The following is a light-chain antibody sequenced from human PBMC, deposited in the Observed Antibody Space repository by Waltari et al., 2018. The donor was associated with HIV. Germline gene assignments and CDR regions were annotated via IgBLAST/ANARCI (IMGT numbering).Light chain of an antibody. Sequence: SYVLTQPPSVSVAPGTTARITCGGNNIGSKSVHWYQHKPGQAPVLVIYYDRERPSGFPDRFSGSDSGNTATLTINRVEAGDDADYYCQVWDSSSEHVVFGGGTKLTVL. CDR2: YDR. CDR3: QVWDSSSEHVV. CDR1: NIGSKS. J-gene: IGLJ2*01. V-gene: IGLV3-21*04.